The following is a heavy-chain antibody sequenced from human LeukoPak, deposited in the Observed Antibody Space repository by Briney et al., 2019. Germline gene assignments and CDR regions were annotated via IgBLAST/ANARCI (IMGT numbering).Heavy chain of an antibody. Sequence: SVKVSCKASGGTFSSCAISWVRQAPRQGLEWMGGIIPIFGTANYAQKFQGRVTITADKSTSTAYMELSSLRSEDTAVYYCAREDIVVKNYYYYGMDVWGKGTTVTVSS. CDR3: AREDIVVKNYYYYGMDV. CDR1: GGTFSSCA. J-gene: IGHJ6*04. CDR2: IIPIFGTA. V-gene: IGHV1-69*06. D-gene: IGHD2-15*01.